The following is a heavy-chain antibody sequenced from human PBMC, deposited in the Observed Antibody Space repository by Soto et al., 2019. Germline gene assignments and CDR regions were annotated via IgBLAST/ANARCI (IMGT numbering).Heavy chain of an antibody. J-gene: IGHJ6*02. CDR1: GFNFSSYS. V-gene: IGHV3-21*01. CDR2: ISSSSSYI. D-gene: IGHD3-22*01. Sequence: PGGSLRLSCAASGFNFSSYSMNWVRQAPGKGLEWVSSISSSSSYIYYADSVKGRFTISRDNAKNSLYLQMNSLRAEDTAVYYCARDEYYYDSSGSTDLRHYYDMDVWGQGTTVTLSS. CDR3: ARDEYYYDSSGSTDLRHYYDMDV.